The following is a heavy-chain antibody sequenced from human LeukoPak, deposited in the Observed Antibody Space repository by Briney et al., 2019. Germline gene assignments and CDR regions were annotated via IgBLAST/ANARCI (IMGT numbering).Heavy chain of an antibody. V-gene: IGHV3-53*01. CDR2: IYSGGST. J-gene: IGHJ4*02. D-gene: IGHD2-21*02. CDR3: ARDSYCGGDCPLGFDY. CDR1: GFTFSSYA. Sequence: GGSLRLSCAASGFTFSSYAMSWVRQAPGKGLEWVSIIYSGGSTYYADSVKGRFTISRDNSKNTLYLQMDSLRAEDTAVYYCARDSYCGGDCPLGFDYWGQGTLVTVSS.